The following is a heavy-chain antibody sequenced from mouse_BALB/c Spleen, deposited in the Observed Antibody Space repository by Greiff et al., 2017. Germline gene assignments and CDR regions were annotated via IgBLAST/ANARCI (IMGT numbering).Heavy chain of an antibody. CDR3: ARGSMGDYGAMDY. CDR2: ISSGGSYT. Sequence: EVQGVESGGGLVKPGGSLKLSCAASGFTFSSYAMSWVRQSPEKRLEWVAEISSGGSYTYYPDTVTGRFTISRDNAKNTLYLEMSSLRSEDTAMYYCARGSMGDYGAMDYWGQGTSVTVSS. CDR1: GFTFSSYA. J-gene: IGHJ4*01. D-gene: IGHD1-2*01. V-gene: IGHV5-9-4*01.